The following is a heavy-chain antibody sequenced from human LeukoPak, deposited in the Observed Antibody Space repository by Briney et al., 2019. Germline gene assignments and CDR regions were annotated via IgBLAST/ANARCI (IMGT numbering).Heavy chain of an antibody. J-gene: IGHJ4*02. D-gene: IGHD3-10*01. CDR3: ARGNFYDNKGYSPELRY. V-gene: IGHV1-69*13. CDR2: IIPLFGTT. CDR1: GGTFSSYA. Sequence: ASVKVSCRASGGTFSSYAISWVRQAPGQGLEWMGGIIPLFGTTNYAQTFQGRVTITADESTSTAYMELSRLTSDDTAVYYCARGNFYDNKGYSPELRYWGQGTLVTVSS.